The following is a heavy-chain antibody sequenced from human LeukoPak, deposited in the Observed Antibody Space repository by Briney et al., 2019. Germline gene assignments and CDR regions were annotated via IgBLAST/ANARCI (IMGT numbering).Heavy chain of an antibody. Sequence: GGSLRLSCAASGFTFGDYDVSWFRQAPGKGLEWVGFIKSKAYGATTEYAASVKGRFSISRDDSKSIAYLQMNSLKTEDTSVYYCTRETARVVDYWGQGTLVTVSS. CDR3: TRETARVVDY. D-gene: IGHD2-15*01. CDR1: GFTFGDYD. V-gene: IGHV3-49*03. CDR2: IKSKAYGATT. J-gene: IGHJ4*02.